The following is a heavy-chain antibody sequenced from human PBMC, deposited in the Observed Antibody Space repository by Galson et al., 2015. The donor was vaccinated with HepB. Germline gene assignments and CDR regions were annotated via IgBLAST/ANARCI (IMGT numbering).Heavy chain of an antibody. D-gene: IGHD3-10*01. CDR1: GYTFTSYY. Sequence: SVKVSCKASGYTFTSYYMHWVRQAPGQGLEWMGIINPSGGSTSYAQKFQGRVTMTRDTSTSTVYMELSSLRSEDTAVYYCARGGFYYGSGSYLSDYWGQGTLVTVSS. CDR3: ARGGFYYGSGSYLSDY. J-gene: IGHJ4*02. CDR2: INPSGGST. V-gene: IGHV1-46*01.